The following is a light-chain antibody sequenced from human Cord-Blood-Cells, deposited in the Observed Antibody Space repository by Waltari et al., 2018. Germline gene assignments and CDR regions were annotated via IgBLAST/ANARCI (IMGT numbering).Light chain of an antibody. V-gene: IGLV1-51*01. CDR2: DNN. CDR1: SSTIGNNY. Sequence: QSVLTQPPSVSAAPGQKVTISCSGCSSTIGNNYLSWYQQLPGTAPKLLIYDNNKRPSGIPDRFSGSKSGTSATLGITGLQTGDEADYYCGTWDSSLSAYVFGTGTKVTVL. J-gene: IGLJ1*01. CDR3: GTWDSSLSAYV.